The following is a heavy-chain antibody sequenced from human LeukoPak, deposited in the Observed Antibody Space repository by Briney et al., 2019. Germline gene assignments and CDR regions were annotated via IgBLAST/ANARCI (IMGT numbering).Heavy chain of an antibody. CDR3: AKEPTRTRYYYMDG. CDR1: GGSISSYY. V-gene: IGHV4-4*07. D-gene: IGHD1-1*01. Sequence: PSETLSLTCTVSGGSISSYYWNWIRQPAGKGLEWIGRISSSGSANYNPSLKSRVTLSVDTSRNQLSLILNSVTDADTAVFYCAKEPTRTRYYYMDGWGKRTTVIVSS. J-gene: IGHJ6*03. CDR2: ISSSGSA.